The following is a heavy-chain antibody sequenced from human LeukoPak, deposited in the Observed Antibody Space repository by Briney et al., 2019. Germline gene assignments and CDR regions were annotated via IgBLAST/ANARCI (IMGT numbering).Heavy chain of an antibody. CDR2: ITGSGGYT. Sequence: GGSLRLSCAASRFTFSSYSMNWVRLAPGKGLEWVSGITGSGGYTYYADSVKGRFTISRDNAKNSLYLQMNSLRAEDTAVYYCARDLALWFDYWGQGTLVTVSS. CDR3: ARDLALWFDY. V-gene: IGHV3-21*01. J-gene: IGHJ5*01. CDR1: RFTFSSYS.